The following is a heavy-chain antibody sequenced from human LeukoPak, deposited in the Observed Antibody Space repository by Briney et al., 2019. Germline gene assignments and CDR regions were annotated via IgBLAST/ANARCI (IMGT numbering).Heavy chain of an antibody. D-gene: IGHD6-13*01. V-gene: IGHV1-2*02. CDR3: ARELNQAAAGNDY. CDR1: GYTFTGYY. J-gene: IGHJ4*02. Sequence: ASVKVSCKASGYTFTGYYMRWVRQAPGQGLEWMGWINPNSGGTNYAQKFQGRVTMTRDTSISTAYMELSRLRSDDTAVYYCARELNQAAAGNDYWGQGTLVTVSS. CDR2: INPNSGGT.